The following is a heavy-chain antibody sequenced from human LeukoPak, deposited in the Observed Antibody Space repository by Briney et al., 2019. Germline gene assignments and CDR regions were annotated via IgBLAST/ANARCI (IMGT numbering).Heavy chain of an antibody. J-gene: IGHJ5*02. D-gene: IGHD2-2*02. CDR1: GFTFSSYA. CDR2: ISGSGGST. V-gene: IGHV3-23*01. CDR3: ARTIXRVVPAAILGFGGWFXP. Sequence: PGGSLRLSCAASGFTFSSYAMSWVRQAPGKGLEWVSAISGSGGSTYYADSVKGRFTISRDNSKNTLYLQMNSLRAEDTAVYYCARTIXRVVPAAILGFGGWFXPXXQGXXXTVS.